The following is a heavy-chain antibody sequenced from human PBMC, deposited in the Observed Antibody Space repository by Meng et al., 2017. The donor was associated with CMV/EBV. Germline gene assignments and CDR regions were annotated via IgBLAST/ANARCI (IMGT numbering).Heavy chain of an antibody. V-gene: IGHV3-11*04. D-gene: IGHD3-22*01. CDR1: GFTFSDYY. Sequence: GGSLRLSCAASGFTFSDYYMSWIRQAPGKGLEWVSYISSSGSTIYYVDSVKGRFTISRDNAKNSLYLQMDSLRVEDSAVYYCARDHHLMYYYDTSGYYPWGRGTLVTVSS. CDR2: ISSSGSTI. J-gene: IGHJ5*02. CDR3: ARDHHLMYYYDTSGYYP.